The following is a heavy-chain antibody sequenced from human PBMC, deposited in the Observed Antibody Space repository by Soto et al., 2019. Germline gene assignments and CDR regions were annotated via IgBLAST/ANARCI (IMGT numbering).Heavy chain of an antibody. Sequence: PGGSLRLSCAGSGFTFSSYSMNWVRQAPGKGLEWVSSISSSSSYIYYADSVKGRFTISRDSAKNSLYLQMNSLRAEDTAVYYCASGGDIDYGDYNYYYGMDVWGQGTTVTVSS. CDR2: ISSSSSYI. D-gene: IGHD4-17*01. CDR3: ASGGDIDYGDYNYYYGMDV. CDR1: GFTFSSYS. J-gene: IGHJ6*02. V-gene: IGHV3-21*01.